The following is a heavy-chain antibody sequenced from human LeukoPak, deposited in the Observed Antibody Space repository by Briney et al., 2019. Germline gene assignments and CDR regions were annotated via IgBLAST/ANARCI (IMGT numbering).Heavy chain of an antibody. CDR3: ARDQGASGYDFYYYYGMDV. D-gene: IGHD5-12*01. J-gene: IGHJ6*02. CDR2: IIPIFGTA. Sequence: GASVKVSCKASGGTFSSYAISWVRQAPGQGLEWMGGIIPIFGTANYAQKFQGRVTITADESTSTAYMELSSLRSEDTAVYYCARDQGASGYDFYYYYGMDVWGQGTTVTVSS. V-gene: IGHV1-69*13. CDR1: GGTFSSYA.